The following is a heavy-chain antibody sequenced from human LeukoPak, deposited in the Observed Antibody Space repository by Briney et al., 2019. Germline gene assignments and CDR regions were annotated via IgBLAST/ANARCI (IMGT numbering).Heavy chain of an antibody. V-gene: IGHV1-18*04. CDR3: AREQTFDY. CDR2: INPLNGNT. Sequence: ASVKVSCKASGYRFTMYGVTWVRQAPGRGPEWVGWINPLNGNTHFSQNFQARLTMVADTSTTTAYMELRSLRSDDTAVYYCAREQTFDYWGQGTLVTVSS. J-gene: IGHJ4*02. CDR1: GYRFTMYG.